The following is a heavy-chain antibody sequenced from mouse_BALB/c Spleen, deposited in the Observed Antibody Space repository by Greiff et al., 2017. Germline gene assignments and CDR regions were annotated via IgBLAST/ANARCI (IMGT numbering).Heavy chain of an antibody. CDR3: ARGLVLRPSWFAD. D-gene: IGHD3-1*01. V-gene: IGHV1-26*01. CDR2: INPNNGGT. J-gene: IGHJ3*01. CDR1: GYTFTEYT. Sequence: EVQLQQSGPELVNPGASVKISCKTSGYTFTEYTMHWVKQCPGKSLEWIGGINPNNGGTSYNQKFKGKATLTVDKSSSTAYMDLRSLTSEDSAVYYCARGLVLRPSWFADWGRGTLVTGSA.